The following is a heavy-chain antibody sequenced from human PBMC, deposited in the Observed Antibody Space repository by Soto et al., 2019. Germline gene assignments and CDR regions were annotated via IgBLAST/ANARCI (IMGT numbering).Heavy chain of an antibody. CDR2: ISYSGST. J-gene: IGHJ4*02. Sequence: SETLSLTCTVSGDSISSYSISVYYWSWIRQPPGKGLEWLRYISYSGSTNYNPSLKSRVTISVDTSKSQFSLKLSSVAAADTAVYYCAREAASPHNTDHRIDSWGQGSLVTVSS. D-gene: IGHD6-25*01. CDR1: GDSISSYSISVYY. CDR3: AREAASPHNTDHRIDS. V-gene: IGHV4-61*08.